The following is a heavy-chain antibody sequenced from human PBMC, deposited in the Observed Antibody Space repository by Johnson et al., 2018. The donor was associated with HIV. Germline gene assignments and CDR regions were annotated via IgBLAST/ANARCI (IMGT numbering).Heavy chain of an antibody. CDR2: ISWNSRNI. J-gene: IGHJ3*02. Sequence: VHLVESGGGLVQPGASLRLSCLTSGFTFGDFAMHWVRQSPGKGLEWVARISWNSRNIDYADSVKGRFTISRDNAKNSLYLQMNSLKIEDTAVYYCSTGDIVVVAGAMLLPLHDAFDIWGQGTMVTVSS. D-gene: IGHD2-15*01. CDR1: GFTFGDFA. V-gene: IGHV3-9*01. CDR3: STGDIVVVAGAMLLPLHDAFDI.